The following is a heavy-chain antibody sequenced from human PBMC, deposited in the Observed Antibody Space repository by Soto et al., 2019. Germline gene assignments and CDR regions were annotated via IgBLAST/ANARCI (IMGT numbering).Heavy chain of an antibody. V-gene: IGHV1-69*13. Sequence: ASVKVSCKASGGTFSSYAISWLRQAPGQGLEWMGGIIPIFGTANYAQKFQGRVTITADESTSTAYMELSSLRSEDTAVYYCARSAGGGNSVYSYYYYGMDVWGQGTTVTVSS. J-gene: IGHJ6*02. D-gene: IGHD6-19*01. CDR3: ARSAGGGNSVYSYYYYGMDV. CDR2: IIPIFGTA. CDR1: GGTFSSYA.